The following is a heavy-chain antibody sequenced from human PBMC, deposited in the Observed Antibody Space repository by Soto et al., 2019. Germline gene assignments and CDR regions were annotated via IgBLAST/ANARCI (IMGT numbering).Heavy chain of an antibody. Sequence: QVQLVQSGAEVKKPGASVTVSCKTSGYTFSTYPISWVRQAPGQGLEWVGWISTYNGKTNYGQKFQGRVTITTDTSASTAYMNLRNLRSDDTAVYYCARVRVEAALGTFDQWGQGTLVTVSS. D-gene: IGHD6-13*01. V-gene: IGHV1-18*01. CDR1: GYTFSTYP. CDR3: ARVRVEAALGTFDQ. CDR2: ISTYNGKT. J-gene: IGHJ4*02.